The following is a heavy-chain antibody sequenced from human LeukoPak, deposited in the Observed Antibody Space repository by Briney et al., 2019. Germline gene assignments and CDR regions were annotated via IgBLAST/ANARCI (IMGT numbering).Heavy chain of an antibody. Sequence: SQTLSLTCAVSGGSMSNGGYSWSWIRQPPGKGLESIGYIYHSGTTYYMPSLKSRVTISVDRSKNQLSLKLKSVTAADTAVYYCAKMSASSNWFDPWGQGTLVTVSS. CDR2: IYHSGTT. J-gene: IGHJ5*02. CDR1: GGSMSNGGYS. CDR3: AKMSASSNWFDP. V-gene: IGHV4-30-2*01. D-gene: IGHD6-6*01.